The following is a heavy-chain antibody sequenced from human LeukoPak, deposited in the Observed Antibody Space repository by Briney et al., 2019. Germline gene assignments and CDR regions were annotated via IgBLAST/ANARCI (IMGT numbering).Heavy chain of an antibody. CDR1: GYSLTTYD. V-gene: IGHV1-8*01. Sequence: GASVKVSCKASGYSLTTYDIDWVRQATGQGLEWMGWMNPNSGNTAYAQNFQGRVTMTRNTSISTAYMELSSLRSEDTAVYYCARGVLTLNWFDPWGREPWSPSPQ. J-gene: IGHJ5*02. D-gene: IGHD2-8*01. CDR3: ARGVLTLNWFDP. CDR2: MNPNSGNT.